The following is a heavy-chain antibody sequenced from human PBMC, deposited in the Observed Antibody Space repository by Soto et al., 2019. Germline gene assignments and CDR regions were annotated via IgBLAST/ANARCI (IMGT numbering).Heavy chain of an antibody. Sequence: SQTLSLTCAISGDSVSSNSAAWNWIRQSPSRGLEWLGRTYYRSKWYNDYAVSVKSRITINPDTSKNQFSLQLNSVTPELTAVYYGARTDETYSCDSSGYSNPHAFDIWGQGTMVTVSS. CDR1: GDSVSSNSAA. D-gene: IGHD3-22*01. J-gene: IGHJ3*02. CDR3: ARTDETYSCDSSGYSNPHAFDI. CDR2: TYYRSKWYN. V-gene: IGHV6-1*01.